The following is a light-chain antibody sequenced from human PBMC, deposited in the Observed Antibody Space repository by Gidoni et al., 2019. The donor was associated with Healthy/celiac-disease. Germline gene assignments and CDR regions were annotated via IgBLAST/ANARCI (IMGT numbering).Light chain of an antibody. J-gene: IGKJ4*01. V-gene: IGKV1-27*01. CDR2: AAS. CDR3: QKYNSAPPET. CDR1: QGISNY. Sequence: DIQMTQSRSSLSASVGDRVTITCRASQGISNYLAWYQHKPGKVPKLLIYAASTLQSGVPSRFSGSRSGTDFTLTISSLQPEDVATYYCQKYNSAPPETFGGGTKVEIK.